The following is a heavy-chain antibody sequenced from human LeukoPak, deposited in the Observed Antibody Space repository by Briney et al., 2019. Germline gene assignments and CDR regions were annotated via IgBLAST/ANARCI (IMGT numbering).Heavy chain of an antibody. J-gene: IGHJ4*02. CDR3: ARDLYSYDSGRSY. Sequence: GGSLRLSCAASGFTFSSYAMHWVRQAPGKGLEWVAVISYDGSNKYYADSVKGRFTISRYNSKNTLYLQMNSLRAEDTAVYYXARDLYSYDSGRSYWGQGTLVTVSS. CDR1: GFTFSSYA. V-gene: IGHV3-30*01. D-gene: IGHD5-12*01. CDR2: ISYDGSNK.